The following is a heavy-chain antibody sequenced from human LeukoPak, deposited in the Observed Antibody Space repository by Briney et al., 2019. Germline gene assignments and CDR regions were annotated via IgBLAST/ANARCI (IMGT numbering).Heavy chain of an antibody. CDR3: ARPDDYGGKPAAFDI. D-gene: IGHD4-23*01. Sequence: GESLKISCKASGYSFTTYWIGWVRQMPGKGLEWMGIIWPGDSDTRYSPSFQGQVTISADKSISTAYLQWSSLKTSDTAMYYCARPDDYGGKPAAFDIWGQGTMVTVSS. V-gene: IGHV5-51*01. J-gene: IGHJ3*02. CDR2: IWPGDSDT. CDR1: GYSFTTYW.